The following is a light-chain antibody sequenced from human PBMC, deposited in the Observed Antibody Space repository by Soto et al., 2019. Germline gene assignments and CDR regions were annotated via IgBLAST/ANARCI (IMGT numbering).Light chain of an antibody. V-gene: IGKV1-5*01. Sequence: DIQMTQSPSTLSASLGAKVTITCRASRGMVTWLAGYHQTPGRAPNLLIYDASSLQSGVPSRFSGSGSGTEFTLTISSLQPDDFATYFCQQFKTYPITFGQGTRLEIK. CDR3: QQFKTYPIT. CDR1: RGMVTW. CDR2: DAS. J-gene: IGKJ5*01.